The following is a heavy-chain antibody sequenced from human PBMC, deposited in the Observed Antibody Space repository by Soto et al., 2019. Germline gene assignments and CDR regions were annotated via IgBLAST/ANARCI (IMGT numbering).Heavy chain of an antibody. J-gene: IGHJ1*01. V-gene: IGHV3-7*03. D-gene: IGHD5-12*01. Sequence: VGSLRLSCVASEFSISPYWMSWVRQAPGKGLEWVANIKEDGSAARYVDSARDRFLISRDNTKNSLYLQMTNLRAEDTAIYYCVSDGDVCSGSDCFRHFKHWSRGTRVTAPQ. CDR1: EFSISPYW. CDR3: VSDGDVCSGSDCFRHFKH. CDR2: IKEDGSAA.